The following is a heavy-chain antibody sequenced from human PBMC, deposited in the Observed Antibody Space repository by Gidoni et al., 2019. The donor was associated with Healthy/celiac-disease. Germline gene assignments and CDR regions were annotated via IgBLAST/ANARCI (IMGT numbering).Heavy chain of an antibody. CDR2: SYSGGGT. J-gene: IGHJ4*02. CDR3: ASPGYSRGEWRFDF. V-gene: IGHV3-66*01. D-gene: IGHD6-19*01. Sequence: EVQLVESGGGLVQPGGSLSLSCAASGFTVRSNYMSWVRQTPGKGLEWVSISYSGGGTQYADSVKGRFTISRDKPKNTLYLQMNSLRAEDSAVYYCASPGYSRGEWRFDFWGQGTLVTVSS. CDR1: GFTVRSNY.